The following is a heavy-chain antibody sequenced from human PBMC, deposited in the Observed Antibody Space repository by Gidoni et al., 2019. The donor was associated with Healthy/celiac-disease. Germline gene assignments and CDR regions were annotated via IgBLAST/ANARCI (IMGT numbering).Heavy chain of an antibody. J-gene: IGHJ4*02. CDR2: ISGSGGST. CDR3: AKAIGYCSSTSCYWGN. D-gene: IGHD2-2*01. Sequence: EVQLLESGGGLVQPGGSLRLSCAASGFTFSSYAMSWVRQAPGKGLEWVSAISGSGGSTYYADSVKGRFTISRDNSKNTLYLQMNSLRAEDTAVYYCAKAIGYCSSTSCYWGNWGQGTLVTVSS. V-gene: IGHV3-23*01. CDR1: GFTFSSYA.